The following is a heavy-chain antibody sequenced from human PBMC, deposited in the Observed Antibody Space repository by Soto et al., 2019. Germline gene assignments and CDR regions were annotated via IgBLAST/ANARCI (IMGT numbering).Heavy chain of an antibody. J-gene: IGHJ4*02. CDR2: INPSGGST. CDR1: GYTFTSYY. D-gene: IGHD2-15*01. V-gene: IGHV1-46*03. CDR3: ARAVAAGDSPVYYFDY. Sequence: GASVKVSCKASGYTFTSYYMHWVRQAPGQGLEWMGIINPSGGSTSYAQKFQGRVTMTRDTSTSTVYMELSSLRSEDTAVYYCARAVAAGDSPVYYFDYWGRGTLVTVSS.